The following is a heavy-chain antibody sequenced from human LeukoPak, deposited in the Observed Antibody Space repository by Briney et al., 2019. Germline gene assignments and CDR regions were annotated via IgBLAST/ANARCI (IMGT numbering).Heavy chain of an antibody. CDR1: GFTFTSSA. V-gene: IGHV1-58*02. J-gene: IGHJ6*03. CDR3: ARGPGGRSGYYPLEDSYYYYYMDV. Sequence: ASVKVSCKASGFTFTSSAMQWVRQARGQRLEWIGWIVVGSGNTNYPQKFQERVTITRDMSTSTAYMELSSLRSEDTAVYYCARGPGGRSGYYPLEDSYYYYYMDVWGKGTTVTVSS. CDR2: IVVGSGNT. D-gene: IGHD3-22*01.